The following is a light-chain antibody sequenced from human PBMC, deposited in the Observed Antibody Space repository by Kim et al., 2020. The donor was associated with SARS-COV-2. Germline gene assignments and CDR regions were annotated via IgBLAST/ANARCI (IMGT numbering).Light chain of an antibody. CDR3: CSYVGDRISL. CDR2: DLT. Sequence: QSVLTQPASVSGSPGQSITISCSGTRTDDATYDLVSWYQQHPGKVPRLIIYDLTKRPSGVSNRFSGSKSGDTASLTISGLEADDEADYYCCSYVGDRISLFGGGTQLTVL. CDR1: RTDDATYDL. V-gene: IGLV2-23*02. J-gene: IGLJ2*01.